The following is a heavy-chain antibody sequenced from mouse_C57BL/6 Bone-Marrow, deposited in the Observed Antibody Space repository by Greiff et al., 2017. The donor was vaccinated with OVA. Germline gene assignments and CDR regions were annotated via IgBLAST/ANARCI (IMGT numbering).Heavy chain of an antibody. CDR1: GYTFTSYT. CDR3: TRGYYFDY. CDR2: IDPTNDYT. V-gene: IGHV1-4*01. J-gene: IGHJ2*01. Sequence: VQLQQSGAELARPGASVKMSCKASGYTFTSYTIHWVKQRPGQGLEWIGYIDPTNDYTNYNQKFKGKATFTADKSSSTAYMQLSSLTSEDSAVYYCTRGYYFDYWGQGTTLTVSS.